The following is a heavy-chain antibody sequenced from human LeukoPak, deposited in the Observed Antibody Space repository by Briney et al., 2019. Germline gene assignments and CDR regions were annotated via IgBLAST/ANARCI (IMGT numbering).Heavy chain of an antibody. CDR2: INPSGGST. Sequence: ASVKVSCKASGYIFTSYYMHWVRQAPGQGLEWMGIINPSGGSTGYAQKFQGRVTMTRDTSISTAYMELSRLRSDDTAVYYCATRETVPAAPDYWGQGTLVTVSS. V-gene: IGHV1-46*01. D-gene: IGHD2-2*01. CDR1: GYIFTSYY. J-gene: IGHJ4*02. CDR3: ATRETVPAAPDY.